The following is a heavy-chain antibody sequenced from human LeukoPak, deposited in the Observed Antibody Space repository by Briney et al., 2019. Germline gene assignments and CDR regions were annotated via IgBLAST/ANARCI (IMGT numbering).Heavy chain of an antibody. V-gene: IGHV4-34*01. CDR3: ARVYGGVWGSSRYWYNWFDP. Sequence: PSETLSLTCAVSGASFSGYYWNWIRQPPGKGLEWIGEISHSGSTNYNLSLKSRVTISVDASNKQFSLKLSSVTAADTAVYYCARVYGGVWGSSRYWYNWFDPWGQGTLVTVSS. CDR1: GASFSGYY. CDR2: ISHSGST. J-gene: IGHJ5*02. D-gene: IGHD3-16*02.